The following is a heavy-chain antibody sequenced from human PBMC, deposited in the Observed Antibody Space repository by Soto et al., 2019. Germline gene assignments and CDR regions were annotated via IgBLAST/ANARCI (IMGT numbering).Heavy chain of an antibody. CDR2: INHSGST. CDR1: GGSFSGYY. V-gene: IGHV4-34*01. CDR3: ARNPSGGPFDY. Sequence: SETLSLTCAVYGGSFSGYYWSWIRQPPGKGLEWIGEINHSGSTNYNPSLKSRVTISVDTSKNQFSLKLSSVTAADTAVYYCARNPSGGPFDYWGQGTLVTVSS. D-gene: IGHD3-16*01. J-gene: IGHJ4*02.